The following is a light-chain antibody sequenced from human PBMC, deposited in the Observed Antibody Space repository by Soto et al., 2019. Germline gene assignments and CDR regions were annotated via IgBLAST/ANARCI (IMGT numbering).Light chain of an antibody. CDR3: SSYTSSSTLV. V-gene: IGLV2-14*01. CDR2: EVS. J-gene: IGLJ1*01. Sequence: QSVLTQPASVSGSPGQSITISCTGTSSDVGGYNYVFWYQQHPGKAPKLMIYEVSNRPSGVSNLFSGSKSGNTASLTISGCQAEDEADYCSSYTSSSTLVFGPGTKLTVL. CDR1: SSDVGGYNY.